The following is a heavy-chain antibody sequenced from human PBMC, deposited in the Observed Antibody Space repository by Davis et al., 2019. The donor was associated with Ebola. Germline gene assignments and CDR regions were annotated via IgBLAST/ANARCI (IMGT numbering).Heavy chain of an antibody. D-gene: IGHD6-6*01. V-gene: IGHV3-33*01. J-gene: IGHJ6*02. CDR2: IWYDGSNK. Sequence: GGSLRLSCAASGFTFSSYGMHWVRQAPGKGLEWVAVIWYDGSNKYYADSVKGRFTISRDNSKNTLYLQMNSLRAEDTAVYYCAGTFEYSSSSLFYYYGMDVWGQGTTVTVSS. CDR1: GFTFSSYG. CDR3: AGTFEYSSSSLFYYYGMDV.